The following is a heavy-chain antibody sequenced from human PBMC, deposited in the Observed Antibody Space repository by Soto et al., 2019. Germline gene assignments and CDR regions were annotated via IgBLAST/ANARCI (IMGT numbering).Heavy chain of an antibody. CDR2: ISGSGGST. CDR1: GFTFSSYA. CDR3: AKVHVLWFGELST. J-gene: IGHJ5*02. V-gene: IGHV3-23*01. Sequence: EVQLLESGGGLVQPGGSLRLSCAASGFTFSSYAMSWVRQAPGKGLEWVSAISGSGGSTYYADSVKGRFTISRDNSKNTLYLQMNSLRAEDTAVYYCAKVHVLWFGELSTWGQETLVTVSS. D-gene: IGHD3-10*01.